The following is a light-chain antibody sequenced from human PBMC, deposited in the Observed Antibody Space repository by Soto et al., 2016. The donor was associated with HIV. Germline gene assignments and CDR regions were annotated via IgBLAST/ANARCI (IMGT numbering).Light chain of an antibody. CDR1: QDINNY. CDR3: QQYNSYSRT. J-gene: IGKJ1*01. CDR2: AAS. Sequence: DIQLTQSPSFLSASVGDRVTITCRASQDINNYLAWFQQKPGKAPKLLIYAASTLQSGVPSTFSGSGSATEFTLTISSLQPEDFATYYCQQYNSYSRTFGQGTKVEIK. V-gene: IGKV1-9*01.